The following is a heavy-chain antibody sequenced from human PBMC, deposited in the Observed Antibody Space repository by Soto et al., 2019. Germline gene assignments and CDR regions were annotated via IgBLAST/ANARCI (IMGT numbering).Heavy chain of an antibody. V-gene: IGHV3-30*18. CDR1: GFTFSAYG. CDR3: AKDMKWGGMTTIHYFDS. CDR2: ISHDGTNK. J-gene: IGHJ4*02. D-gene: IGHD4-17*01. Sequence: PGESLKISCEVSGFTFSAYGMHWVRQAPGKGLEWVAAISHDGTNKNYGDSVKGRFTISRDNSKKTLYLQMNSLRPEDTALYYCAKDMKWGGMTTIHYFDSWGQGTQVTVSS.